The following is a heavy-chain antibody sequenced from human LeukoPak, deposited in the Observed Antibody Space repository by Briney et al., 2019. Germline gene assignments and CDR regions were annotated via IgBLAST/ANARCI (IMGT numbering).Heavy chain of an antibody. J-gene: IGHJ4*02. CDR3: WLEKVVAAYFDS. Sequence: SETLSLTCAVSGGSISSTDWWGWVRQPPGKGLEWIGEISHGGNTNDNTSLESRVTLSVDKSKNQFSLKMTSMTAADTAIYYCWLEKVVAAYFDSWGQGTLVTVSS. D-gene: IGHD2-15*01. V-gene: IGHV4-4*02. CDR2: ISHGGNT. CDR1: GGSISSTDW.